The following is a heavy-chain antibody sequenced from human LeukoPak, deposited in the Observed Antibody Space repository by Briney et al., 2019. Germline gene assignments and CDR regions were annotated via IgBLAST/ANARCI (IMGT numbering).Heavy chain of an antibody. J-gene: IGHJ4*02. V-gene: IGHV4-59*08. CDR1: GXSISSYY. D-gene: IGHD5-18*01. CDR3: AATAMVTFGLVY. CDR2: IYYSGST. Sequence: KPSETLSLTCTVSGXSISSYYGSWIRQPPGKGLEWIGYIYYSGSTNYNPSLKSRVTISVDTSKNQFSLKLSSVTAADTAVYYCAATAMVTFGLVYWGQGTLVTVSS.